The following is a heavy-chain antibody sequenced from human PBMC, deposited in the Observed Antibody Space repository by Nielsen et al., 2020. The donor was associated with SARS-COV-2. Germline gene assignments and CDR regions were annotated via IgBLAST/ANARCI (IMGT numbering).Heavy chain of an antibody. CDR2: INPSGGST. D-gene: IGHD3-22*01. CDR3: AREDWDPGYDSTHYYGMDV. V-gene: IGHV1-46*01. Sequence: WVRQAPGQGLEWMGIINPSGGSTSYAQKFQGRVTMTRDTSTSTVYMELSSLRSEDTAVYYCAREDWDPGYDSTHYYGMDVWGQGTTVTVSS. J-gene: IGHJ6*02.